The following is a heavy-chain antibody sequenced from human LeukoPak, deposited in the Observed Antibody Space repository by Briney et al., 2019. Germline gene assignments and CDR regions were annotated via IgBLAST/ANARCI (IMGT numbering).Heavy chain of an antibody. D-gene: IGHD3-10*01. V-gene: IGHV1-18*01. J-gene: IGHJ4*02. CDR2: NSAYNGNT. CDR3: ARDSPDGSGTYYNDSPDY. Sequence: ASVKVSCQASGYTFSSYGISWVRQAPGQGLEWMGWNSAYNGNTHYRQKLQGRVTMPTDTSTSTDYMDLRSLGSDDTAIYYCARDSPDGSGTYYNDSPDYWGQGTLVSVSS. CDR1: GYTFSSYG.